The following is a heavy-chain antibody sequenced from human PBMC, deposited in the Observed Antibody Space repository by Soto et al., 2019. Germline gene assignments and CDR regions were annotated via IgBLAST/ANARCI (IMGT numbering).Heavy chain of an antibody. CDR1: GYSFTGYY. Sequence: ASVKVSCKASGYSFTGYYMHWVRQAPGRGLEWMGWINPNSGGTNYAQKFQGRVTMTRDTSTSTAYMELSRLRSDDTAVYYCARVLGYDYVWGSYRLDYWGQGTLVTVS. CDR3: ARVLGYDYVWGSYRLDY. J-gene: IGHJ4*02. D-gene: IGHD3-16*02. V-gene: IGHV1-2*02. CDR2: INPNSGGT.